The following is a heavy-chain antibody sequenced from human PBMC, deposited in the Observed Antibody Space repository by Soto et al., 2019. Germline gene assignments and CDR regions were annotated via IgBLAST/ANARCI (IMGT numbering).Heavy chain of an antibody. CDR1: GFTFSTYA. D-gene: IGHD6-19*01. V-gene: IGHV3-23*01. Sequence: GGSLRLSCAASGFTFSTYAITWVRQPPGKGLEWVSAISRSGDSTYYEDSVKGRFTISRDNTKTTRFLQMNSRGAKDTAGYYCTKVLSETLTTYCSGWYSDNWGQGTLVTVSS. J-gene: IGHJ4*02. CDR3: TKVLSETLTTYCSGWYSDN. CDR2: ISRSGDST.